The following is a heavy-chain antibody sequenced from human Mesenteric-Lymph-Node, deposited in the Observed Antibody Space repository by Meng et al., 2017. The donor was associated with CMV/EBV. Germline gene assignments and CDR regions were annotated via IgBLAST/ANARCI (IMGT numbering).Heavy chain of an antibody. V-gene: IGHV3-21*04. Sequence: GESLKISCAASGFTFSSYSMNWVRQAPGKGLEWVSSISSSSYIYYADSVKGRFTISRDNAKNSLYLQMDSLRAEDTALYYCAKDLDYGGVTDGLDLWGQGTMVTVSS. CDR3: AKDLDYGGVTDGLDL. D-gene: IGHD4-17*01. CDR1: GFTFSSYS. J-gene: IGHJ3*01. CDR2: ISSSSYI.